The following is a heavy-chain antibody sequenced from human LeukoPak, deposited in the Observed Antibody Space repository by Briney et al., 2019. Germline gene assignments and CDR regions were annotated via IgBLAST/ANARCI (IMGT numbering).Heavy chain of an antibody. J-gene: IGHJ4*02. CDR1: GFTFSSYA. Sequence: GGSLRLSCAASGFTFSSYAMSWVRQAPGKGLEWVSAIGGSGGSTYYADSVKGRFTISRDNSKSTLYLQMNSLRAEDTAVYYCAKKQMVRGVILHFDYWGQGTLVTVSS. V-gene: IGHV3-23*01. CDR3: AKKQMVRGVILHFDY. CDR2: IGGSGGST. D-gene: IGHD3-10*01.